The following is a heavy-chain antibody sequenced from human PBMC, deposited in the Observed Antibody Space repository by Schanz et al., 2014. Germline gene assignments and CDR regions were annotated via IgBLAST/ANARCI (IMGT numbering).Heavy chain of an antibody. CDR2: ISGSGAST. V-gene: IGHV3-23*04. J-gene: IGHJ6*03. Sequence: EVQLVESGGGLVKPGGSLRLSCAASGFTFSDHYMDWVRQAPGKGLEWVSAISGSGASTYYADSVKGRFTISRDNSKNTLYLQMNSLRAEDTAVYYCARPSDSSWYMDVWGKGTTVTVSS. D-gene: IGHD2-21*02. CDR1: GFTFSDHY. CDR3: ARPSDSSWYMDV.